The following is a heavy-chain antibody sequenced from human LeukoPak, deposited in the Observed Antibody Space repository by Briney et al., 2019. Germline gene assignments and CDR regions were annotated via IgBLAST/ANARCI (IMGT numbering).Heavy chain of an antibody. Sequence: GGSLRLSCAVSGFTFSSYWMHWVRQDPGKGLVWVSRINTDGSSTSYADSVKGRFTVSRDNAKNTLYLQMNSLRAEDTAVYYCARDREDCSGGSCYANRFDPWGQGTLVTVSS. CDR3: ARDREDCSGGSCYANRFDP. D-gene: IGHD2-15*01. V-gene: IGHV3-74*01. J-gene: IGHJ5*02. CDR2: INTDGSST. CDR1: GFTFSSYW.